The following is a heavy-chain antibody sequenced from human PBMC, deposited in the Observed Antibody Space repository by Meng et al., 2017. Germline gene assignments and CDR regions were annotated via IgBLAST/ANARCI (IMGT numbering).Heavy chain of an antibody. D-gene: IGHD6-13*01. V-gene: IGHV3-15*01. J-gene: IGHJ5*02. Sequence: EVELVGFGGGLVKPGGSLRLSCAASGFTFSNAWMSWVRQAPGKGLEWVGRIKRNRDGGTIDYAARVKGRFTISRDESKNTLYLQMDSLITEDTAVYFCATGAAAANHWGQGTLVTVSS. CDR1: GFTFSNAW. CDR3: ATGAAAANH. CDR2: IKRNRDGGTI.